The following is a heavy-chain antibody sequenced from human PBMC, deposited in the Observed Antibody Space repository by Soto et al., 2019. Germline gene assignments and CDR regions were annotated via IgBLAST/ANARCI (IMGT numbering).Heavy chain of an antibody. CDR1: GFPFSDYA. CDR3: GKALSVWGTYRPEGDNWFDP. CDR2: IGGGRGSP. Sequence: GGSLRLSCAASGFPFSDYAMTWVRQAPGKGPEWVSTIGGGRGSPYYADSVKGRFTISRDNSKDMLYLQMGSLTVEDTAIYYCGKALSVWGTYRPEGDNWFDPWGQGTLVTVSS. D-gene: IGHD3-16*02. V-gene: IGHV3-23*01. J-gene: IGHJ5*02.